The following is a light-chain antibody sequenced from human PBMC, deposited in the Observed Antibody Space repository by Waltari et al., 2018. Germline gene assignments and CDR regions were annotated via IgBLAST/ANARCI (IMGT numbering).Light chain of an antibody. Sequence: DIQMTQSPSTLSASVGDRVTITCRASQSSSEWLAWYQQKPGKAPKLLIYKTSNLQSGVPSRFSGSGSGTEFTLTSSSLQPDDFATYYCQQYNLYPLTFGGGTKVEIK. CDR3: QQYNLYPLT. J-gene: IGKJ4*01. CDR2: KTS. CDR1: QSSSEW. V-gene: IGKV1-5*03.